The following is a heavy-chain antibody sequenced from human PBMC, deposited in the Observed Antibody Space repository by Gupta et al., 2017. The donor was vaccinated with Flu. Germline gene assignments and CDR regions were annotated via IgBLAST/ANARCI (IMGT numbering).Heavy chain of an antibody. CDR3: ARRIVGATTDDAFDI. V-gene: IGHV4-39*01. CDR1: GGSISSSSYY. J-gene: IGHJ3*02. CDR2: IYYSGST. D-gene: IGHD1-26*01. Sequence: QLQLQESGPGLVKPSETLSLTCTVSGGSISSSSYYWGWIRQPPGKGLEWIGSIYYSGSTYYNPSLKSRVTISVDTSKNQFSLKLSSVTAADTAVYYCARRIVGATTDDAFDIWGQGTMVTVSS.